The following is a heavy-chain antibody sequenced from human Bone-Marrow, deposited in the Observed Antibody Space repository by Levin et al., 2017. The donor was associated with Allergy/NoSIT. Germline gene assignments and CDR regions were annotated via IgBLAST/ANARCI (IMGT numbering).Heavy chain of an antibody. Sequence: PGGSLRLSCAASGFTFSTYTMNWVRQAPGKGLEWVSSISGSSRYIFNADSLKGRFTISRDNAKNSLYLQMNSLRAEDTAVYYCARDGEVGAEGGVDVWGQGTTVTVSS. CDR2: ISGSSRYI. V-gene: IGHV3-21*01. CDR1: GFTFSTYT. J-gene: IGHJ6*02. CDR3: ARDGEVGAEGGVDV. D-gene: IGHD1-26*01.